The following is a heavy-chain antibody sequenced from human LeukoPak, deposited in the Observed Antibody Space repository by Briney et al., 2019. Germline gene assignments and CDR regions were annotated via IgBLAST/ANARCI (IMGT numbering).Heavy chain of an antibody. V-gene: IGHV3-53*01. Sequence: GSLRLSCAASGFTVSSNFMSWFRQAPGKGLEWVSVLYTGGSTHYADSVKGRFTISRGISKNTVYLQMNSLRAEDTAVYYCVRVAPPLAMITIVDYWGQGTLVTVSS. CDR2: LYTGGST. CDR3: VRVAPPLAMITIVDY. D-gene: IGHD3-16*01. CDR1: GFTVSSNF. J-gene: IGHJ4*02.